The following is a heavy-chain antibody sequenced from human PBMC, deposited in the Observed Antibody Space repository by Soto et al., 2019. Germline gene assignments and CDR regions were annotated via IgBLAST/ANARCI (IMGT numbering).Heavy chain of an antibody. J-gene: IGHJ4*02. V-gene: IGHV3-15*01. CDR2: IKSKSDGGTI. D-gene: IGHD3-16*01. CDR3: TTDPRGGVTHREVTDY. CDR1: GFTISDAW. Sequence: PGGSLRLSCAVSGFTISDAWMSWVRQAPGKGLEWVGRIKSKSDGGTIDHAAPVKGRFTISRDVSKNTLYLKMNSLKTEDTAVYYCTTDPRGGVTHREVTDYWGQATLGTAPQ.